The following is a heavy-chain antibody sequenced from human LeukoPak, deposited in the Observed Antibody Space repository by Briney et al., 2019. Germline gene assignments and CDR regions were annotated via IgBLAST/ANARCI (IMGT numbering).Heavy chain of an antibody. V-gene: IGHV4-34*01. CDR2: INHSGST. D-gene: IGHD6-19*01. CDR3: AREYSSGWPYFDY. Sequence: SETLSLTCAVYGGSFSGYYWSWIRLPPGKGLEWIGEINHSGSTNYNPSLKSRVTISVDTSKNQFSLKLSSVTATDTAVYYCAREYSSGWPYFDYWGQGTLVTVSS. CDR1: GGSFSGYY. J-gene: IGHJ4*02.